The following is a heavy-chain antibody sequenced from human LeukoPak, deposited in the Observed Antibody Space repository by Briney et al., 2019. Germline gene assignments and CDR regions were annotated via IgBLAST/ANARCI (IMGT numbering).Heavy chain of an antibody. CDR2: IYHSGST. V-gene: IGHV4-30-2*01. Sequence: PSQTLSLTCAVSGGSISSGGYSWSWIRQPPGKGLEWIGYIYHSGSTYYNPSLKSRVTISLDRSKNQFSLKLSSVTAADTAVYYCARPRIPASFDAFDIWGQGTMVTVSS. J-gene: IGHJ3*02. CDR1: GGSISSGGYS. CDR3: ARPRIPASFDAFDI. D-gene: IGHD6-13*01.